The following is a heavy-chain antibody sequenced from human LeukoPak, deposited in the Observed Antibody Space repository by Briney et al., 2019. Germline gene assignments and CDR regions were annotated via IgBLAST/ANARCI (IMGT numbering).Heavy chain of an antibody. Sequence: GGSLRLSCAASGFTFSSYNMNWVRQAPGKGLEWVSSISSSSYIYYADSVKGRFTISRDNSKNTLYLQMNSLRAEDTAVYYCAKDPTDFDSSGQTYFDYWGQGSLVTVSS. CDR3: AKDPTDFDSSGQTYFDY. J-gene: IGHJ4*02. V-gene: IGHV3-21*04. D-gene: IGHD3-22*01. CDR1: GFTFSSYN. CDR2: ISSSSYI.